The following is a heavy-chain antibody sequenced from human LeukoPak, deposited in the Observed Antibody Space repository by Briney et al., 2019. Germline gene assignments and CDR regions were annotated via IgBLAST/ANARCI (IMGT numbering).Heavy chain of an antibody. J-gene: IGHJ4*02. CDR2: IIPIFGTA. V-gene: IGHV1-69*13. CDR3: ASVDTAMATDY. D-gene: IGHD5-18*01. CDR1: GGTFSSYA. Sequence: EASVKVSCKASGGTFSSYAISWVRQAPGHGLEWMGGIIPIFGTANYAQKFQGRVTITADESTSTAYMELSSLRSEDTAVYYCASVDTAMATDYWGQGTLVTVSS.